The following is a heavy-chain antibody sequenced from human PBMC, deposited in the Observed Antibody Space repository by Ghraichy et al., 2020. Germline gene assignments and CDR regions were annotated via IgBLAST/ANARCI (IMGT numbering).Heavy chain of an antibody. D-gene: IGHD4-11*01. J-gene: IGHJ4*02. CDR1: GFTFSSYA. V-gene: IGHV3-23*01. CDR3: ARSEEGYTVTTSFDY. CDR2: ISGSGGST. Sequence: LSLTCAASGFTFSSYAMSWVRQAPGKGLEWVSAISGSGGSTYYADSVKGLFTISSDTSKNTLYLQMNSLRAEDTAVYYCARSEEGYTVTTSFDYWGQGTLVTVSS.